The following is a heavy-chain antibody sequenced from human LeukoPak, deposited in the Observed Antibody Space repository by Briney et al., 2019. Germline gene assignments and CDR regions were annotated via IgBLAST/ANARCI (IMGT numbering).Heavy chain of an antibody. CDR1: GFTFSSYE. D-gene: IGHD1-26*01. J-gene: IGHJ4*02. V-gene: IGHV3-48*03. CDR3: ARDLGVDELDY. Sequence: PGGSLRLSCAASGFTFSSYEMNWVRQAPGKGLEWVSYISSSGSTIYYADSVKGRFTISRDNAKNSLYLQMNSLRAEDTAVYYCARDLGVDELDYWGQGTLATVSS. CDR2: ISSSGSTI.